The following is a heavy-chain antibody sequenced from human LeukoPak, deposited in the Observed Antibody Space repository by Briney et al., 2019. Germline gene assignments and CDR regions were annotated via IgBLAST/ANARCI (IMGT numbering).Heavy chain of an antibody. CDR1: GYTFTSYG. CDR2: ISAYNGNT. J-gene: IGHJ5*02. V-gene: IGHV1-18*01. D-gene: IGHD6-19*01. CDR3: ASSSSGWYWFDP. Sequence: GASVKVSCKASGYTFTSYGISWVRQPPGQGLEWMGWISAYNGNTNYAQKLQGRVTMTTDTSTSTAYMELRSLGSDDTAVYYCASSSSGWYWFDPWGQGTLVTVSS.